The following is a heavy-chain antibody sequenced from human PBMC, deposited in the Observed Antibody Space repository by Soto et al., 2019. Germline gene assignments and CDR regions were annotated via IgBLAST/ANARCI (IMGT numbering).Heavy chain of an antibody. J-gene: IGHJ6*02. D-gene: IGHD3-10*01. V-gene: IGHV4-59*08. CDR2: IYYSGST. CDR1: GGSISSYY. Sequence: SETLSLTCTVSGGSISSYYWSWIRQPPGKGLEWIGYIYYSGSTNYNPSLKSRVTISVDTSKNQFSLKLSSVTAADTAVYYCARLEGESGIYYYYGMDVWGQGTTVTVSS. CDR3: ARLEGESGIYYYYGMDV.